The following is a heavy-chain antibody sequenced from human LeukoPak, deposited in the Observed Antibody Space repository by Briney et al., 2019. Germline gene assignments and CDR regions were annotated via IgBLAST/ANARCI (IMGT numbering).Heavy chain of an antibody. Sequence: SQTLSLTCAISGDSVSSNTAVWNWIRQSPSRGLEWLGRTYFRSKWYNDYAVFVKSRLTINPGTSKNQVSLQLNSLTPDDTAVYYCAGPCGTVAVGCSHWGQGTQVTVSS. CDR1: GDSVSSNTAV. CDR2: TYFRSKWYN. J-gene: IGHJ4*02. D-gene: IGHD2-21*01. CDR3: AGPCGTVAVGCSH. V-gene: IGHV6-1*01.